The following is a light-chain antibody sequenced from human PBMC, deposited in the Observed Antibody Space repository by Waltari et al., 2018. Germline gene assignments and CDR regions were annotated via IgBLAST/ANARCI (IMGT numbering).Light chain of an antibody. Sequence: DIVMTQSPDSLAVSLGERATINCKSIQSLLWSFNNNNYLAWYQQKPGQPPKLLIHWASTRESGVPDRFSGSGSGADFTLTISSLQAEDVAVYYCQQYYSTPPTFGQGTKLEIK. CDR1: QSLLWSFNNNNY. CDR3: QQYYSTPPT. CDR2: WAS. J-gene: IGKJ2*01. V-gene: IGKV4-1*01.